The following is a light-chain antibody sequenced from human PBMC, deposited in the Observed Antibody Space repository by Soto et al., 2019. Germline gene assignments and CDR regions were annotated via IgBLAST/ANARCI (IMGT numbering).Light chain of an antibody. J-gene: IGLJ2*01. V-gene: IGLV3-21*04. CDR2: YDS. CDR3: QVWDSSSDHPV. CDR1: NIGSKI. Sequence: SYELTQPPSVSVAPGKTARITCGGKNIGSKIVHWYQQKPGQAPVLVIYYDSDRPSGIPERFSGSNSGNTATLTISRVEAGDEADYYCQVWDSSSDHPVFGGGTKLTVL.